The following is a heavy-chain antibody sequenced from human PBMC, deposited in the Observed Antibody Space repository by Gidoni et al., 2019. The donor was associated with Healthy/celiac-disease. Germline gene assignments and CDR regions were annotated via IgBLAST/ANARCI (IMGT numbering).Heavy chain of an antibody. CDR3: ARGRPRWGGAKGCFAY. Sequence: QVQLQQRGAGLLKPSETLSLTCAVCGGAVSGYSCSWNRQPPGNGLGWIGEINHSGSTNYIPSLQRRPPISVATSKPLFSLELRSVTAADTAVYYCARGRPRWGGAKGCFAYWGQGTLVTVSS. CDR1: GGAVSGYS. D-gene: IGHD1-26*01. J-gene: IGHJ4*02. CDR2: INHSGST. V-gene: IGHV4-34*01.